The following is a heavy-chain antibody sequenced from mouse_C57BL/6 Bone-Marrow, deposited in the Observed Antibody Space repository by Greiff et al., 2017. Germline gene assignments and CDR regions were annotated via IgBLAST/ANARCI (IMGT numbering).Heavy chain of an antibody. CDR1: GYTFTSYW. D-gene: IGHD4-1*01. Sequence: QVQLQQPGAELVKPGASVKMSCKASGYTFTSYWITWVKQRPGQGLEWIGDIYPTSGRTNYNEKFKSKAILTVDTSSNTAYMQLSSLTSEDSAVLYEARSGPLGRSLDYWGQGTTLTVSS. J-gene: IGHJ2*01. CDR2: IYPTSGRT. CDR3: ARSGPLGRSLDY. V-gene: IGHV1-55*01.